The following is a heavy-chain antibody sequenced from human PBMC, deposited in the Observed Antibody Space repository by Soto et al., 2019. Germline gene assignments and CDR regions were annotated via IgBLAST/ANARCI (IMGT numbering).Heavy chain of an antibody. Sequence: GAMSLSGAASGFTFSTYAKRWAHHAAGKGLEWGSNISGSGGSTYYADSVKGRFTISRDNSKNTLYLQMNSLRAEDTAVYYGAKDPRVLRFLDLSPYYFDYWGQG. CDR2: ISGSGGST. CDR3: AKDPRVLRFLDLSPYYFDY. D-gene: IGHD3-3*01. CDR1: GFTFSTYA. J-gene: IGHJ4*02. V-gene: IGHV3-23*01.